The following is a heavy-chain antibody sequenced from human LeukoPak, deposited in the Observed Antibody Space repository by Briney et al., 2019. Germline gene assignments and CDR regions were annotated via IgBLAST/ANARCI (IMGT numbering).Heavy chain of an antibody. D-gene: IGHD5-18*01. J-gene: IGHJ4*02. CDR1: GGTFSSYA. Sequence: EASVKVSCKASGGTFSSYAISWVRQAPGQGLEWMGGIIPIFGTANYAQKFQGRVTITADESTSTAYMELSSLRSEDTAVYYCARRKQLWLGIFDYWGQGTLVTVSS. V-gene: IGHV1-69*13. CDR2: IIPIFGTA. CDR3: ARRKQLWLGIFDY.